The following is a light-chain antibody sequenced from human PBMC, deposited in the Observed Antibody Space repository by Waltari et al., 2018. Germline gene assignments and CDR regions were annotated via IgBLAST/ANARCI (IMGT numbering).Light chain of an antibody. CDR1: SSYVGGYNY. CDR2: EVS. CDR3: SSYAGSNFVV. V-gene: IGLV2-8*01. J-gene: IGLJ2*01. Sequence: QSALAQPPSASGPPGQSVTISCTGTSSYVGGYNYVSWYQQHPGKAPKLMIYEVSKRPSGVPDRFSGSKSGNTASLTVSGLQAEDEAAYYCSSYAGSNFVVFGGGTKVTVL.